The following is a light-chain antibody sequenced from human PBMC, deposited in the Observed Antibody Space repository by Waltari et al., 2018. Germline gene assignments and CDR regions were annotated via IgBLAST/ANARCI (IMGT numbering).Light chain of an antibody. J-gene: IGKJ1*01. CDR1: QRVFFSSNNRNY. CDR3: QQYYSPPPT. Sequence: DIVMTQSPDSLAGSLGERATINCRSSQRVFFSSNNRNYIAWYQQRPGQPPKMLIYWASIRESGVPDRFSGSGSGTEFTLTISSLQAEDVAVYYCQQYYSPPPTFGQGTKVEIK. CDR2: WAS. V-gene: IGKV4-1*01.